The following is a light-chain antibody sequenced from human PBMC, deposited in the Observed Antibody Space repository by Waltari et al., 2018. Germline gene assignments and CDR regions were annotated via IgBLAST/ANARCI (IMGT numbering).Light chain of an antibody. J-gene: IGLJ2*01. CDR2: DDQ. CDR3: SSYTTNTRI. V-gene: IGLV2-18*02. Sequence: HSALTHPPSVSGPPGQSVHLPCPGTSSEVANYNRVPWHQQSHGPTPKLFSYDDQRRASGVSNRVSGSKSGNTASLTSSGLQADDEADYYCSSYTTNTRIFGGGTKLTVL. CDR1: SSEVANYNR.